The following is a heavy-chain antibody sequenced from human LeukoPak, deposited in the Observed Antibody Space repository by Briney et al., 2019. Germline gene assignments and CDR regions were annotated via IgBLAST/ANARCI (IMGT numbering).Heavy chain of an antibody. CDR3: AKVSGRRGYSYMDV. Sequence: GGSLRLSCAASGFTFDDSTMHWVRQAPGKGLEWVSLITWDGGSTYYADSVKGRFTVSRDNSKNSLYLQMDSLRTEDTALYYCAKVSGRRGYSYMDVWGKGTTVTVSS. D-gene: IGHD3-3*01. V-gene: IGHV3-43*01. J-gene: IGHJ6*03. CDR1: GFTFDDST. CDR2: ITWDGGST.